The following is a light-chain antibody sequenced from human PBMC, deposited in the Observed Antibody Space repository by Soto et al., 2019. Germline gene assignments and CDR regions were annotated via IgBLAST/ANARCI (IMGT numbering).Light chain of an antibody. Sequence: EIVLTQSPATLSLSPGERATHSCRASQSVSSYLAWYQQKPGQAPRLLIYDASNRATGIPARFSGSGSGTDFTLTISSLEPEDFAVYYCQQRSNWITFGQGIRLEIK. V-gene: IGKV3-11*01. CDR1: QSVSSY. CDR3: QQRSNWIT. J-gene: IGKJ5*01. CDR2: DAS.